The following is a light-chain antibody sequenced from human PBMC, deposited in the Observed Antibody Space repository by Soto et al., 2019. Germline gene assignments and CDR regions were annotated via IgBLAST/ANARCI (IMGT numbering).Light chain of an antibody. CDR3: HQYDANPRT. V-gene: IGKV4-1*01. Sequence: DIVMTQSPDSLAVSLGERATINCKSSQSVLMRSSNKDHLAWYQQKPGQPPKLLINWASTRESGVPDRFSGSGSGTDFTLTISSLQAEDVAVYYCHQYDANPRTFGQGTKLEIK. CDR2: WAS. CDR1: QSVLMRSSNKDH. J-gene: IGKJ2*01.